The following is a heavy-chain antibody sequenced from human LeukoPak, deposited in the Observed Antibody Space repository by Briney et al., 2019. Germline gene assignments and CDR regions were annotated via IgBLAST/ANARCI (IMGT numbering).Heavy chain of an antibody. Sequence: PSETLSLTCTVSGGSISSYYWSWIRQPPGKGLDWIGYIYYSGSTNYNPSLKSRVTISVDTSKNQFSLKLSSVTAADTAVYYCARGGDIYGGNTGLFDYWGQGTLVTVSS. CDR3: ARGGDIYGGNTGLFDY. CDR1: GGSISSYY. D-gene: IGHD4-23*01. V-gene: IGHV4-59*01. J-gene: IGHJ4*02. CDR2: IYYSGST.